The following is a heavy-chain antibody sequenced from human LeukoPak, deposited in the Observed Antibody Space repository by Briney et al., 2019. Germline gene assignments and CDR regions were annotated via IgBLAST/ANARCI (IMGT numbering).Heavy chain of an antibody. CDR3: ARVGGWEPKLHGVTFDY. Sequence: SETLSLTCTVSGGSISGYYWSWIRQPAGKGLEWIGRIYSSGSTDYNPSLKSRVTMSLDTSKNQFSLKLSSVTAADTAVYFCARVGGWEPKLHGVTFDYLGQGTLVTVSS. CDR1: GGSISGYY. CDR2: IYSSGST. D-gene: IGHD1-26*01. V-gene: IGHV4-4*07. J-gene: IGHJ4*02.